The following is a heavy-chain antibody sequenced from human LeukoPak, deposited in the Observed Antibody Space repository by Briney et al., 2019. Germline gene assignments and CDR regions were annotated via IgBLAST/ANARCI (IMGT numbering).Heavy chain of an antibody. J-gene: IGHJ4*02. CDR1: GGSISSYY. Sequence: SETLSLTCTVSGGSISSYYWSWIRQPPGKGLGWIGEINHSGSTNYNPSLKSRVTISVDTSKNQFSLKLSSVTAADTAVYYCARVVRYYDSSVYSSQRISYFDYWGQGPLVPVSS. CDR3: ARVVRYYDSSVYSSQRISYFDY. V-gene: IGHV4-34*01. CDR2: INHSGST. D-gene: IGHD3-22*01.